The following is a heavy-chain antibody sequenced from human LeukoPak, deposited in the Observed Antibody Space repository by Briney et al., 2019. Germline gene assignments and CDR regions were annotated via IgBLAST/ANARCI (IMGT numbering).Heavy chain of an antibody. CDR2: ISWNSGSI. D-gene: IGHD5-18*01. CDR3: AKGTKDTAMATNWFDP. J-gene: IGHJ5*02. CDR1: GFTFSSYA. V-gene: IGHV3-9*01. Sequence: PGGSLRLSCAASGFTFSSYAMHWVRQAPGKGLEWVSGISWNSGSIGYADSVKGRFTISRDNAKNSLYLQMNSLRAEDTALYYCAKGTKDTAMATNWFDPWGQGTLVTVSS.